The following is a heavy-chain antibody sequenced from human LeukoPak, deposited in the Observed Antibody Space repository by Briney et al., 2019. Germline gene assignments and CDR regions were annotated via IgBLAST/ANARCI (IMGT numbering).Heavy chain of an antibody. CDR2: INHSGST. Sequence: SETLSLTCAVYGGSFSGYYWSWIRPPPGKGLEWIGEINHSGSTNYNPSLKSRVTISVDTSKNQFSLKLSSVTAADTAVYYCARGSPSLIAAAGTETFDYWGQGTLVTVSS. J-gene: IGHJ4*02. CDR3: ARGSPSLIAAAGTETFDY. CDR1: GGSFSGYY. D-gene: IGHD6-13*01. V-gene: IGHV4-34*01.